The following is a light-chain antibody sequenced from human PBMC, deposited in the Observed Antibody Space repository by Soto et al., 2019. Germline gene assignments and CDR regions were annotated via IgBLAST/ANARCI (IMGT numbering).Light chain of an antibody. CDR3: QQYGSSALT. J-gene: IGKJ4*01. V-gene: IGKV3-20*01. Sequence: VLSLAPVSLSLSPGERATLSCSASQSVGSGYLAWYQQKPGQAPRLLIYGAASRATGIPDRFSGSGSGTDFTLTIIRLEPEDFVVDCCQQYGSSALTFAGVTKADI. CDR2: GAA. CDR1: QSVGSGY.